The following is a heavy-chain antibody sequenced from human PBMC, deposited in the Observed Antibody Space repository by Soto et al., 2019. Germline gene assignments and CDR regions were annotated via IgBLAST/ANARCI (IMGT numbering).Heavy chain of an antibody. CDR2: IYPGDSDT. CDR3: ARQRRPNGYYYYYMDV. CDR1: GYSFTSYW. D-gene: IGHD1-1*01. V-gene: IGHV5-51*01. Sequence: GESLKISCKGSGYSFTSYWIGWVRQMPGKGLEWMGIIYPGDSDTRYSPSFQGQVTISADKSISTAYLQWSSLKASDTAMYYCARQRRPNGYYYYYMDVWGKGTTVTVSS. J-gene: IGHJ6*03.